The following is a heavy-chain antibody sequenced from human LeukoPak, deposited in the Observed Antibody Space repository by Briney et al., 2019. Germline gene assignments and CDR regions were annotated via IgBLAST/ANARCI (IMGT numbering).Heavy chain of an antibody. J-gene: IGHJ4*02. CDR1: GYTFTGYD. CDR3: ARGPPNWGYDY. Sequence: ASVKVSCKASGYTFTGYDFNWVRQATGQRPEWMGWMSPNSGDTGYAQKFQDRVTMTRNTSISTAYMELSSLRSDDTAVYYCARGPPNWGYDYWGPGTLVTVSS. D-gene: IGHD7-27*01. CDR2: MSPNSGDT. V-gene: IGHV1-8*01.